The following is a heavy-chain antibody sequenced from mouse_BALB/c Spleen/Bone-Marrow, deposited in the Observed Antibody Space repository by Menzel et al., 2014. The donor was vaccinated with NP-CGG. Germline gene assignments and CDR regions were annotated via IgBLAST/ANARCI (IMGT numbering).Heavy chain of an antibody. CDR1: GYTFTVYW. V-gene: IGHV1-7*01. J-gene: IGHJ3*01. CDR2: INPSTAYT. Sequence: VQLQQSGAELAKSGASVKMSCKASGYTFTVYWIHWVEQRPGQGLEWIGYINPSTAYTEYNQKFKDKATLTADKSSTTAYMQLSSLTSEDSAVYYCALTTATPFAYWGQGTLVTVS. CDR3: ALTTATPFAY. D-gene: IGHD1-2*01.